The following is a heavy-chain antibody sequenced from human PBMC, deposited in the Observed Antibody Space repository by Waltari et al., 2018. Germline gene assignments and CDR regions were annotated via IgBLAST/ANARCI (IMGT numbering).Heavy chain of an antibody. CDR1: GGSFSGYY. CDR3: ARETLYYDILTGYKRGYFDL. D-gene: IGHD3-9*01. V-gene: IGHV4-34*01. CDR2: ITHSAST. J-gene: IGHJ2*01. Sequence: QVQLQQWGAGLLKPSETLSLTCAVYGGSFSGYYWSWIRQPPGKGLEWIGEITHSASTNYNPSLKSRVTISVDTSKNQFSLKLSSVTAADTAVYYCARETLYYDILTGYKRGYFDLWGRGTLVTVSS.